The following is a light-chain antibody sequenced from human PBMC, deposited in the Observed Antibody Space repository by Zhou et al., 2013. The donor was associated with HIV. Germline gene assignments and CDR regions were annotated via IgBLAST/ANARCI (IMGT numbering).Light chain of an antibody. CDR2: DAS. CDR3: HQYGSSIPT. Sequence: EIVMTQSPATLSVSPGERATLSCRASQSVSSYLAWYQQKPGQAPRLLMFDASKRATGIPAKFTGSGSGTDFTLTISRLEPEDFAVYYCHQYGSSIPTFGQGTKVEIK. V-gene: IGKV3-20*01. J-gene: IGKJ1*01. CDR1: QSVSSY.